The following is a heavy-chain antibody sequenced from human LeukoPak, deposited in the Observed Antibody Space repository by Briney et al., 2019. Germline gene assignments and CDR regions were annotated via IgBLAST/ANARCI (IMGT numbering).Heavy chain of an antibody. D-gene: IGHD2-8*02. Sequence: GGSLRLSCAASGFTFSSYSMNWVRQAPGKGLEWVANIKQDGSEKYYLDSVKGRFTISRDNAKNSLYLQMNSLRAEDTAVYYCARAPATNEWRCMDYWGQGTLVTVSS. CDR3: ARAPATNEWRCMDY. CDR1: GFTFSSYS. J-gene: IGHJ4*02. CDR2: IKQDGSEK. V-gene: IGHV3-7*01.